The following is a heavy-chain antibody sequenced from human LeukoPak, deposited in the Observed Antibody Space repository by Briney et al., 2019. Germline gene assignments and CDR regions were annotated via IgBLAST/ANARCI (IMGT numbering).Heavy chain of an antibody. CDR1: VYTFLSYY. J-gene: IGHJ4*02. CDR2: INPINAIT. CDR3: ARGQLQKSDY. D-gene: IGHD2-21*01. Sequence: GASVTVSCTSTVYTFLSYYMHWVGQAPGQGLEWMEYINPINAITTYAQKFQGRVTMARDTSSTTAYMGLSGLRSDDTAIYHCARGQLQKSDYCGEGTLVTVSP. V-gene: IGHV1-2*02.